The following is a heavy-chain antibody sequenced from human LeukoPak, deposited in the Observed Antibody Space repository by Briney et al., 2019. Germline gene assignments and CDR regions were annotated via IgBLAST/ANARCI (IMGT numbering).Heavy chain of an antibody. Sequence: GGSLRLSCAASGFTFNNYPMSWVRQAPGKGLEWVSAVSGSGGSTYYADSVKGRFTISRDNSKNTLYLEMNSLRAEDTAVYYCAKDRHSGTFDYWGQGTLVTVSS. D-gene: IGHD1-26*01. J-gene: IGHJ4*02. CDR2: VSGSGGST. CDR3: AKDRHSGTFDY. V-gene: IGHV3-23*01. CDR1: GFTFNNYP.